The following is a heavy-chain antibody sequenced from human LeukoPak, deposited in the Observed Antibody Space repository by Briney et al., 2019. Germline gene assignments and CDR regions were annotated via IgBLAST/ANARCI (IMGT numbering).Heavy chain of an antibody. J-gene: IGHJ6*02. CDR2: INPNSGGT. CDR3: AREITTVTEYYYYYGMDV. V-gene: IGHV1-2*02. CDR1: GYTFTGYY. Sequence: ASVKVSCKASGYTFTGYYMHWVRQAPGQGLEWMGWINPNSGGTNYAQKFQGRVTMTRDTSISTAYMELSRLRSDDTAVYYCAREITTVTEYYYYYGMDVWGQGTTVTVSS. D-gene: IGHD4-17*01.